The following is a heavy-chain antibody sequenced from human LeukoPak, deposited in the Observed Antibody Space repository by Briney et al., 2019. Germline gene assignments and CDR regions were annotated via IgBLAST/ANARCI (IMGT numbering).Heavy chain of an antibody. J-gene: IGHJ4*02. CDR1: GFTFSSYE. D-gene: IGHD4-17*01. CDR2: ITSSGNTI. CDR3: ARLTTMTTTGGPFDY. Sequence: PGGSLRLSCAASGFTFSSYEMNWVRQAPGKGLEWVSYITSSGNTIYYADSVKGRFTISRDNAKNSLYLQMNSLRAEDTAVYYCARLTTMTTTGGPFDYCGQGTLVSVSS. V-gene: IGHV3-48*03.